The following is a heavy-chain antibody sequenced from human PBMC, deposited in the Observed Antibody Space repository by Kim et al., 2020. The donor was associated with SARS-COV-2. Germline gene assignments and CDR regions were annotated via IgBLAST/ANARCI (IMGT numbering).Heavy chain of an antibody. Sequence: GGSLRLSCAASGFAFNRYTMGWVRQAPGKGLEWVSHMSESGGNTNYADSVKGRFTISRDNSKNTLYLQMNSLRAENTALYYCAQDGAVAGFPDAFYIWGQGTLVTVTS. CDR2: MSESGGNT. CDR1: GFAFNRYT. CDR3: AQDGAVAGFPDAFYI. J-gene: IGHJ3*02. D-gene: IGHD6-19*01. V-gene: IGHV3-23*01.